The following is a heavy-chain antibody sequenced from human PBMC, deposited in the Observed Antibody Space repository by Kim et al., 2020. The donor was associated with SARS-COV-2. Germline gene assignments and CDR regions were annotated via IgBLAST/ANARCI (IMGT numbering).Heavy chain of an antibody. Sequence: GGSLRLSCAASGFTFSSYAMHWVRQAPGKGLEWVAVISYDGSNKYYADSVKGRFTISRDNSKNTLYLQMNSLRAEDTAVYYCARDIGNYGSAYYYYGMDVWGQGTTVTVSS. J-gene: IGHJ6*02. CDR3: ARDIGNYGSAYYYYGMDV. CDR1: GFTFSSYA. CDR2: ISYDGSNK. V-gene: IGHV3-30*04. D-gene: IGHD3-10*01.